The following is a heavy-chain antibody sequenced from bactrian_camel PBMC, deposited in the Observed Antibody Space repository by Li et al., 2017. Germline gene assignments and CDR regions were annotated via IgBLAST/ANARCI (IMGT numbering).Heavy chain of an antibody. Sequence: HVQLVESGGGSVQAGGSLRLSCAASGYTHASLSMGWFRQAPGKEREGVAAIDSDVNTAYADSVKGRFTISQDNAKNAVYLQMDNLKPEDTAMYYCASDPSAYCAGGYSPVWGQGTQVTVS. CDR2: IDSDVNT. CDR1: GYTHASLS. J-gene: IGHJ4*01. V-gene: IGHV3S56*01. D-gene: IGHD2*01. CDR3: ASDPSAYCAGGYSPV.